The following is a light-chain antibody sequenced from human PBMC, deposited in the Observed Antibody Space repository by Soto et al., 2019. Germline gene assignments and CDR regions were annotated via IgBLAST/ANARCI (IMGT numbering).Light chain of an antibody. Sequence: DIQMTQSPSTLSASVGDRVTITCRASQSISSWLAWYQQKPGQAPKLLIYKASSLESGVPSRFSGSGSGTEYTITISSLQPDDFATYYCQQYNSYSWTFGQGTKVEIK. J-gene: IGKJ1*01. V-gene: IGKV1-5*03. CDR1: QSISSW. CDR3: QQYNSYSWT. CDR2: KAS.